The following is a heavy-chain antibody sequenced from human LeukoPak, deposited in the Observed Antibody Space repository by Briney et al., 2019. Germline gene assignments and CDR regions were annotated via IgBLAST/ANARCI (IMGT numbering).Heavy chain of an antibody. J-gene: IGHJ3*02. CDR2: IYYSGST. CDR1: GVSLSSYY. V-gene: IGHV4-59*06. Sequence: SETLSLTRTVSGVSLSSYYWSWIRQPPGKGLEWIGYIYYSGSTYYNPSLKSRVTISVDTSKNQFSLKLSSVTAADTAVYYCARGGYAFDIWGQGTMVTVSS. CDR3: ARGGYAFDI.